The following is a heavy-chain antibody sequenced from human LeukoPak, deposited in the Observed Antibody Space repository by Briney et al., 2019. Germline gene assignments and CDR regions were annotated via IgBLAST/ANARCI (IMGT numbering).Heavy chain of an antibody. D-gene: IGHD3-16*01. CDR3: TKDTSVSADYYFDY. J-gene: IGHJ4*02. V-gene: IGHV3-30*04. CDR2: ISTDGNDK. CDR1: GFTFSGYA. Sequence: GGSLRLSCAASGFTFSGYAMHWVRQAPGKGLEWLTVISTDGNDKHYADSVKGRFTVSRDNSKNTLFLQMNNLRTEDTAVYYCTKDTSVSADYYFDYWGQGTLVTVSS.